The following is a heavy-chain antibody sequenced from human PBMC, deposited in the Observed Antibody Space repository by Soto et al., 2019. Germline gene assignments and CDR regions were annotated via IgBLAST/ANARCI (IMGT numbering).Heavy chain of an antibody. J-gene: IGHJ4*02. CDR2: IIPIFGTA. D-gene: IGHD3-10*01. V-gene: IGHV1-69*06. Sequence: QVQLVQSGAEVKKPGSSVKVSCKASGGTFSTYAISWVRQAPGQGLEWVGGIIPIFGTANYAQKFQGRVTITADKSTSTAYMELSSLRSEDTAVYYCASSAGSGSYENHFDYWGQGTLVTVSS. CDR1: GGTFSTYA. CDR3: ASSAGSGSYENHFDY.